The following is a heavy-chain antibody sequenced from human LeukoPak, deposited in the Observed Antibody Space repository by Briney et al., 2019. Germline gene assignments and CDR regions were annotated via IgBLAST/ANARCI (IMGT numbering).Heavy chain of an antibody. CDR2: IYSGGST. D-gene: IGHD3-22*01. V-gene: IGHV3-66*01. CDR3: ARDGHYDSSGYRYYFDY. Sequence: GGSLRLSCAASGFTVSSNYMSWVRQAPGKGLEWVSVIYSGGSTYYADSVKGRFTISRDNSKNTLCLQMNSLRAEDTAVYYCARDGHYDSSGYRYYFDYWGQGTLVTVSS. CDR1: GFTVSSNY. J-gene: IGHJ4*02.